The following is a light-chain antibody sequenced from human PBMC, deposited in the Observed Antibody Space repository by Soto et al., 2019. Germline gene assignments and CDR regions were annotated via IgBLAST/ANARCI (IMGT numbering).Light chain of an antibody. J-gene: IGKJ2*01. CDR1: QSLVYSDGNTF. CDR3: MQGSHRPPRYT. V-gene: IGKV2-30*01. Sequence: DVVMTPSPLSLPVTLGQPASISCRSSQSLVYSDGNTFLNWFHQRPGQSPRRLIYKVSNRDPGVPDRFSGSGSATDFTLRISRVEAEDVGVYYCMQGSHRPPRYTFGQGTKLEIK. CDR2: KVS.